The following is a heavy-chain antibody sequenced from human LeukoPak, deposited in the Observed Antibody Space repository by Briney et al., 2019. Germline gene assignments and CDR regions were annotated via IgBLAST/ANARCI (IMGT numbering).Heavy chain of an antibody. CDR1: GDSISDYD. J-gene: IGHJ4*02. CDR2: IHTSGST. D-gene: IGHD6-13*01. Sequence: SETLSLTCTVSGDSISDYDWSWIRQPAGKGLEWIGHIHTSGSTNYNPSLKSRITMSVDTSKKQFSLRLSSVTAADTAVYYCATRYSSNWYFDYWGQGTLVTVSS. CDR3: ATRYSSNWYFDY. V-gene: IGHV4-4*07.